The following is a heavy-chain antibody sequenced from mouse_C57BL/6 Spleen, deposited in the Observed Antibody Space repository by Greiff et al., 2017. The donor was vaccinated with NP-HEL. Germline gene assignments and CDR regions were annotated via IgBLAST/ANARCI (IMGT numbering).Heavy chain of an antibody. Sequence: EVKLMESGGGLVKPGGSLKLSCAASGFTFSDYGMHWVRQAPEKGLEWVAYISSGSSTIYYADPGKGRLTISRDNAKTSLFRQMTSLRSDDTAMYYCARKGLTTVVAYYAMDYWGQGPSVTVSS. J-gene: IGHJ4*01. CDR2: ISSGSSTI. CDR3: ARKGLTTVVAYYAMDY. D-gene: IGHD1-1*01. CDR1: GFTFSDYG. V-gene: IGHV5-17*01.